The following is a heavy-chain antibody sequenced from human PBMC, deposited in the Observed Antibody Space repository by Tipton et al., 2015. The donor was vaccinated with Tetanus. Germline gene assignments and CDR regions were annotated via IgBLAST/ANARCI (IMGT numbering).Heavy chain of an antibody. Sequence: TLSLTCAVSGASVSGGVEYWTWLRQSPGNGLEWIGHVYPTGSAYYNPSLEGRITLSVDKSRNQFSLKVWSVTTADTAIYYCARFYCGGACHSPYYNGVDVWGQGTAVTVS. V-gene: IGHV4-61*08. CDR2: VYPTGSA. D-gene: IGHD2-21*02. CDR1: GASVSGGVEY. CDR3: ARFYCGGACHSPYYNGVDV. J-gene: IGHJ6*02.